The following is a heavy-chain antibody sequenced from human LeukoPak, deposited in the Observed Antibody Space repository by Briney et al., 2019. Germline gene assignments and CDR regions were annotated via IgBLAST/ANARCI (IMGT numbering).Heavy chain of an antibody. V-gene: IGHV1-46*01. CDR2: VNPSDGST. Sequence: GASVKVSCKASGYTFTNHYVHWVRQAPGQGLEWMGLVNPSDGSTIYAQKFQGRVTMTRDTSTTTVYMDLSSLRSEDTAVYYCARVDAASGTHFWDYWGQGTLVTVSS. J-gene: IGHJ4*02. D-gene: IGHD3-3*02. CDR1: GYTFTNHY. CDR3: ARVDAASGTHFWDY.